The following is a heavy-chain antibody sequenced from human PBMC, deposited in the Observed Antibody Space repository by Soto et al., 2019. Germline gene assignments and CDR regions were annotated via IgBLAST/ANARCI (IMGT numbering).Heavy chain of an antibody. CDR1: GFRISDYW. CDR3: AGIWSSGAYFDY. Sequence: HPGGSLRLSCVASGFRISDYWMHWVRQAPGKGLVWVSRINIDRTSISYADSVKGRFTISRDNAKNTLYLQMNSLRAEDTAVYYCAGIWSSGAYFDYWGQG. J-gene: IGHJ4*02. CDR2: INIDRTSI. D-gene: IGHD3-10*01. V-gene: IGHV3-74*01.